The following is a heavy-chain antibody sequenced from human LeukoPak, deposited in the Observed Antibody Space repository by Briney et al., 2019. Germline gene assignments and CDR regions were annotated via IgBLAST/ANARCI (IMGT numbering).Heavy chain of an antibody. V-gene: IGHV1-2*02. CDR1: GCTFIAYY. D-gene: IGHD1-1*01. J-gene: IGHJ4*02. Sequence: ASVKVSCKTSGCTFIAYYMHWVRQAPGQGLEWMGWINPNSGVTKYAQRFQGRLTMTRDTSISTAYMELSSLRSDDTAVYYCARDLQEVPRPGRVDYWGQGTLVTVSS. CDR2: INPNSGVT. CDR3: ARDLQEVPRPGRVDY.